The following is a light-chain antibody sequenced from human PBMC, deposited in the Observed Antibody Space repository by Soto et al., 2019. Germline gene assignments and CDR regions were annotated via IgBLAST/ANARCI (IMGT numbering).Light chain of an antibody. Sequence: AIQLTQYPSSLSASVGDRGTITCRASQGISSTLAWYQQKPGKATKVLIYDASHLESGVPSRFRGSGSGTDFTLTNDSLQPEAFAIYYYHQFNDYPTTFGQGTRPDI. V-gene: IGKV1D-13*01. J-gene: IGKJ5*01. CDR3: HQFNDYPTT. CDR2: DAS. CDR1: QGISST.